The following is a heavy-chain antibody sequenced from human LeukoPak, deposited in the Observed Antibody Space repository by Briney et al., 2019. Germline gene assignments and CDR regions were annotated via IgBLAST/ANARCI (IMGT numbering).Heavy chain of an antibody. J-gene: IGHJ3*02. CDR2: ISSSSSYI. Sequence: PGGSLRLSCAASGFTFSSYAMSWVRQAPGKGLEWVSSISSSSSYIYYADSVKGRFTISRDNAKNSLYLQMNSLRAEDTAVYYCARGFGAAHSDAFDIWGQGTMVTVSS. V-gene: IGHV3-21*01. CDR3: ARGFGAAHSDAFDI. CDR1: GFTFSSYA. D-gene: IGHD3-10*01.